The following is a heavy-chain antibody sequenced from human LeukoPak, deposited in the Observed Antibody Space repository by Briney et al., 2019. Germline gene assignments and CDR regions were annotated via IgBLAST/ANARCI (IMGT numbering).Heavy chain of an antibody. V-gene: IGHV4-39*07. D-gene: IGHD4-23*01. CDR1: GGSIYRSSYY. J-gene: IGHJ4*02. CDR3: AREGSHSYGGLDY. CDR2: IYYSGST. Sequence: SETLSLTCTVSGGSIYRSSYYWGWIRQPPGKGLEWIGSIYYSGSTYHNPSLKSRVTISVDTSKNEFSLKLSSVTAADAAVYYCAREGSHSYGGLDYWGQGTLVTVSS.